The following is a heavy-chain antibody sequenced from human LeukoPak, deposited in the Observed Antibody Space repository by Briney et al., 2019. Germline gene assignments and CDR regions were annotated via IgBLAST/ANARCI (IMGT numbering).Heavy chain of an antibody. CDR3: ARDLSIAARRDY. Sequence: PGGSLRLSCAASGFTFSSYAMSWVRQAPGKGLEWVSSISSSSSYIYYADSVKGRFTISRDNAKNSLYLQMNSLRAEDTAVYYCARDLSIAARRDYWGQGTLVTVSS. CDR1: GFTFSSYA. V-gene: IGHV3-21*01. J-gene: IGHJ4*02. CDR2: ISSSSSYI. D-gene: IGHD6-6*01.